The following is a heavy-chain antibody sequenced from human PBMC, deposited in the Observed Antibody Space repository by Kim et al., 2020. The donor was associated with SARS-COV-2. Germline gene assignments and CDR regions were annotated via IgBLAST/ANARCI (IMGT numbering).Heavy chain of an antibody. CDR1: GGSISSYY. D-gene: IGHD6-13*01. CDR3: ARDLGYSSSWSFDY. V-gene: IGHV4-59*01. J-gene: IGHJ4*02. Sequence: SETLSLTCTVSGGSISSYYWSWIRQPPGKGLEWIGYIYYSGSTNYNPSLKSRVTISVDTSKNQFSLKLSSVTAADTAVYYCARDLGYSSSWSFDYWGQGTLVTVSS. CDR2: IYYSGST.